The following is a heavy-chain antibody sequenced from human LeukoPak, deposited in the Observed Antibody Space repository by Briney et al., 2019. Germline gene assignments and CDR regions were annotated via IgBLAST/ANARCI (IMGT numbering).Heavy chain of an antibody. CDR1: GGSISSSTYY. D-gene: IGHD2-21*02. J-gene: IGHJ4*02. CDR2: IYYSGST. CDR3: ARLTSLRGGAYYGTIDY. Sequence: SETLSLTCTVSGGSISSSTYYWGWIRQPPGKGLEWIGSIYYSGSTYYNPSLKSRVTISVDTSKNQFSLKLSSVTAADTAVYYCARLTSLRGGAYYGTIDYWGQGTRVTVSS. V-gene: IGHV4-39*01.